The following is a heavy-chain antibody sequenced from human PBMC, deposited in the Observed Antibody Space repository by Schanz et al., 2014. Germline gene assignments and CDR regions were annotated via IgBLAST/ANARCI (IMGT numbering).Heavy chain of an antibody. CDR2: IFFRGST. CDR1: GGSISSGGYS. CDR3: YGMDV. J-gene: IGHJ6*02. V-gene: IGHV4-30-4*07. Sequence: QVQLQESGPGLVKPSQTLSLTCAVSGGSISSGGYSWSWIRQPPGKGLEWIGYIFFRGSTYYNPSRKSRVTISIDTSKNQFSRRLTSVTAADTAVYYCYGMDVWGQGTTVTVSS.